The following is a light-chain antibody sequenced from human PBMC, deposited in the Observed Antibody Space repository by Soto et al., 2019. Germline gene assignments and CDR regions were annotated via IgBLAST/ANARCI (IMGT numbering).Light chain of an antibody. J-gene: IGKJ4*01. CDR3: QQRSNWPPVT. CDR1: QSVSRH. CDR2: DAS. V-gene: IGKV3-11*01. Sequence: EVVLTQSPATLSLSPMEIATLSFRASQSVSRHLAWYQQKPGQAPRLLILDASDRATGIPARFSGSGSGTNFTLTISSLEPEDFAVYYCQQRSNWPPVTFGGGTKVDIK.